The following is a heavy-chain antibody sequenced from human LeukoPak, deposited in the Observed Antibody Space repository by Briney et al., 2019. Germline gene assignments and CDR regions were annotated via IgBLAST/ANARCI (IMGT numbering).Heavy chain of an antibody. CDR1: GFTFSDYY. J-gene: IGHJ5*02. CDR2: ISSSGSTI. Sequence: PGGSPRLSCAASGFTFSDYYMSWIRQAPGKGLEWVSYISSSGSTIYYADSVKGRFTISRDNAKNSLYLQMNSLRAEDTAVYYCARGYCSSTSCHHWNWFDPWGQGTLVTVSS. V-gene: IGHV3-11*01. D-gene: IGHD2-2*01. CDR3: ARGYCSSTSCHHWNWFDP.